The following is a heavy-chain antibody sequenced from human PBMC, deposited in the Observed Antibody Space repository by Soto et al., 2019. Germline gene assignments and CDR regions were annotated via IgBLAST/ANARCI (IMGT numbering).Heavy chain of an antibody. CDR3: ASQKSGRANCYCWSCDL. J-gene: IGHJ2*01. CDR2: ISNNGNT. V-gene: IGHV3-23*01. D-gene: IGHD2-21*02. CDR1: GFTFSSYA. Sequence: EVQLLESGGGLVQTGGSLRLSCAASGFTFSSYAMSWVRQAPGKGLEWVSSISNNGNTFYTDSVKGRFTISRDNSKNTLYLQMNSLSADDTAVYYRASQKSGRANCYCWSCDLWGRGTLVTVSS.